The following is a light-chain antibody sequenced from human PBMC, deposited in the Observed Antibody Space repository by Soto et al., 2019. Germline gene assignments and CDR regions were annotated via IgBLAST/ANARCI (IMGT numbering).Light chain of an antibody. CDR3: CSYAGSSTFVV. J-gene: IGLJ2*01. CDR2: EVT. CDR1: SSDVGSYNL. Sequence: QSALTQPASVSGSPGQSITISCTGTSSDVGSYNLVSWYQQHPGKAPKLRIYEVTKRPSGVSNRFSGSKYGNTASLTISGLQAEDDADYYCCSYAGSSTFVVFGGGTKVTVL. V-gene: IGLV2-23*02.